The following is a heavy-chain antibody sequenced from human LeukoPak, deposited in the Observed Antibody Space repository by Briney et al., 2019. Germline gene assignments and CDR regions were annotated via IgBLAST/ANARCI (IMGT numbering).Heavy chain of an antibody. CDR2: INAYNGNT. D-gene: IGHD2-2*01. Sequence: SASVTVSFTGSGYTFTSYGIYWVRQPPGQGLEWMGWINAYNGNTIYAHKYQGRVTMTTDTSTSTAYLELRSLRSDDTDVYYCARWGYCSSTSCYGESETFDYWGQGTLGTVSS. CDR3: ARWGYCSSTSCYGESETFDY. J-gene: IGHJ4*02. CDR1: GYTFTSYG. V-gene: IGHV1-18*01.